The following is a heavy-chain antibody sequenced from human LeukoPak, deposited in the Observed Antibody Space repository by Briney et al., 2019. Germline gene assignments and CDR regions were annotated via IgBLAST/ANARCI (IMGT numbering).Heavy chain of an antibody. CDR2: IKQDGGEK. V-gene: IGHV3-7*01. J-gene: IGHJ4*02. CDR1: GFTFSSYG. CDR3: VRGKGYFDN. Sequence: GGSLRLSCAASGFTFSSYGMSWVRQAPGKVPEWLANIKQDGGEKYYVNSVKGRFTISRDNAKNSLYLQMNSLRTEDTAIYYCVRGKGYFDNRGQGTLVTVSS.